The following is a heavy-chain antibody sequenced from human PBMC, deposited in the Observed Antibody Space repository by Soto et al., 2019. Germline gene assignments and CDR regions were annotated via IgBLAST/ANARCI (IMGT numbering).Heavy chain of an antibody. D-gene: IGHD6-19*01. CDR1: GFTFSSYW. V-gene: IGHV3-74*01. Sequence: EVQLVESGGGLVQPGGSLRLSCAASGFTFSSYWMHWVRQAPGKGLVWVSRINSDGSSTSYADSLKGRFTISRDNAKNTLYLQMNSLRAEDTAVYYCARRRGSSGWKTNFDYWGQGTLVTVSS. J-gene: IGHJ4*02. CDR3: ARRRGSSGWKTNFDY. CDR2: INSDGSST.